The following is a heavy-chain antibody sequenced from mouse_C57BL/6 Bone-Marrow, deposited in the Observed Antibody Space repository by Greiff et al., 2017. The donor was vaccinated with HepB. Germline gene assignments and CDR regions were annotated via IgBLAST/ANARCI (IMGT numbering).Heavy chain of an antibody. CDR1: GFTFSDYG. CDR3: ASHSNYWYFDV. CDR2: ISSGSSTI. Sequence: EVQLVESGGGLVKPGGSLKLSCAASGFTFSDYGMHWVRQAPEKGLEWVAYISSGSSTIYYADTVKGRFTISRDNAKNTLFLQMTSLRSEDTAMYYCASHSNYWYFDVWGTGTTVTVSS. J-gene: IGHJ1*03. V-gene: IGHV5-17*01. D-gene: IGHD2-5*01.